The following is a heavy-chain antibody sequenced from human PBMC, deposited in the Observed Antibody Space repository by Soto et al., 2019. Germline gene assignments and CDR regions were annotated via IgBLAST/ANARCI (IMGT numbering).Heavy chain of an antibody. Sequence: GGSLRLSCAASGFTFNFYSMNWVRQAPGKGLEWVSSISSSSSYIYYADSVRGRFTISRDNARNSLYLQMNSLRAEATAVYYCARDLGTTLDYWGQATLVTVS. CDR1: GFTFNFYS. CDR2: ISSSSSYI. V-gene: IGHV3-21*01. CDR3: ARDLGTTLDY. J-gene: IGHJ4*02.